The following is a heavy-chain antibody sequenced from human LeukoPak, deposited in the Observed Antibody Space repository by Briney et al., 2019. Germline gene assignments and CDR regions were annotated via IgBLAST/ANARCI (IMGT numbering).Heavy chain of an antibody. Sequence: SETLSLTCTVSGGSISGYYGSWIRQPAGKGLEWIGRIYFSGSTNYNPSLKSRATMSVDTSKNQLSLKLTSVTAADTAVYYCARHYYGDYFFDYWGQGALVTVSS. D-gene: IGHD4-17*01. CDR2: IYFSGST. CDR3: ARHYYGDYFFDY. CDR1: GGSISGYY. V-gene: IGHV4-4*07. J-gene: IGHJ4*02.